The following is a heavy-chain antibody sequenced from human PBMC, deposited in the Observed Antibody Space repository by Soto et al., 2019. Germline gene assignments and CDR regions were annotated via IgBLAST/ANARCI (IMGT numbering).Heavy chain of an antibody. D-gene: IGHD2-2*01. V-gene: IGHV3-49*04. CDR1: GITFCDYG. Sequence: PGGSLRLSCTASGITFCDYGMSWVRQAPGKGLEWVGFIRSKAYGATTEFAASVKGRFTISRDDSKDIAYLQMNSLKSEDTAVYYCTRGRGCSSSSCYLFDYWGQGTLVTVSS. CDR2: IRSKAYGATT. CDR3: TRGRGCSSSSCYLFDY. J-gene: IGHJ4*02.